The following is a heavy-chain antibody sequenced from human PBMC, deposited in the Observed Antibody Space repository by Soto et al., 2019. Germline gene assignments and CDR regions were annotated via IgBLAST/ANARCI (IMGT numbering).Heavy chain of an antibody. D-gene: IGHD6-19*01. V-gene: IGHV3-66*01. CDR3: AREGYSSGWNWFDP. Sequence: GGSLRLSCAASGFTVSSNYMSWVRQAPGKGLEWVSVIYSGGSTYYADSVKGRFTISRDNSKNTLYLQMNSLRAEDTAVYYCAREGYSSGWNWFDPWGQGTLVTVSS. J-gene: IGHJ5*02. CDR1: GFTVSSNY. CDR2: IYSGGST.